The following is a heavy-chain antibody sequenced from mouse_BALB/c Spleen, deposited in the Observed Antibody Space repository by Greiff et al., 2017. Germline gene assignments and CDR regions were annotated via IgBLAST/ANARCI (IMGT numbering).Heavy chain of an antibody. CDR2: IYPGDGDT. D-gene: IGHD2-1*01. Sequence: VQLQQSGAELARPGASVKLSCKASGYTFTSYWMQWVKQRPGQGLEWIGAIYPGDGDTRYTQKFKGKATLTADKSSSTAYIQLSSLASEDSAVYYCARGGNYGFAYWGQGTLVTVSA. V-gene: IGHV1-87*01. J-gene: IGHJ3*01. CDR1: GYTFTSYW. CDR3: ARGGNYGFAY.